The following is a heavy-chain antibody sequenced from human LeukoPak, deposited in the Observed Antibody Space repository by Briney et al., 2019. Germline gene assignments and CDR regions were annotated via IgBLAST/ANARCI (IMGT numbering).Heavy chain of an antibody. CDR2: ISSSSSTI. Sequence: GGSLRLSCAASGFTFSSYSMNWVRQAPGKGLEWVSYISSSSSTIYYADSVKGRFTISRDNAKNSLYLQMNSLRAEDTAVYYCASEGSSSSGHFDYWGQGTLVTVSS. V-gene: IGHV3-48*01. J-gene: IGHJ4*02. CDR3: ASEGSSSSGHFDY. CDR1: GFTFSSYS. D-gene: IGHD6-6*01.